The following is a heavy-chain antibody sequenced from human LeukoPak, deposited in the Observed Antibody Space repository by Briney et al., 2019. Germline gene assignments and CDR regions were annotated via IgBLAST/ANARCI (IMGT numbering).Heavy chain of an antibody. J-gene: IGHJ6*02. CDR3: ARLEAKVQLNYYYYGMDV. V-gene: IGHV1-46*01. D-gene: IGHD2-2*01. CDR1: GYTFTSYY. CDR2: INPSGGST. Sequence: GASVKVSCKASGYTFTSYYMHWVRQAPGQGLEWMGIINPSGGSTSYAQKFQGRVTMTRDTFTSTVYMELSSLRSEDTAVYYCARLEAKVQLNYYYYGMDVWGQGTTVTVSS.